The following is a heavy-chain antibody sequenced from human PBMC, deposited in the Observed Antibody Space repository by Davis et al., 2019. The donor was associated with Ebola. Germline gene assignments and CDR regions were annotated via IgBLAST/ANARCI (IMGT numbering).Heavy chain of an antibody. J-gene: IGHJ4*02. V-gene: IGHV3-23*01. Sequence: GESLKISCAASGFTFSNYAMNWVRQAPGKGLEWVSTITGNGRGTYYADSVRGRFTISRDNSKNTLYLQMNSLRAEDTAVYYCARDRDFDYYDGSGDYFSKYYFDYWGRGTLVTVSS. CDR3: ARDRDFDYYDGSGDYFSKYYFDY. CDR1: GFTFSNYA. D-gene: IGHD3-22*01. CDR2: ITGNGRGT.